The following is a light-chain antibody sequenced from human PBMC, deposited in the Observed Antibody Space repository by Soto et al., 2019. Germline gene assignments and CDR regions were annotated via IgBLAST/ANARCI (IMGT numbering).Light chain of an antibody. V-gene: IGKV1-5*03. CDR1: LSISPW. CDR3: QQYNTYPLT. J-gene: IGKJ4*01. Sequence: DIQMTQSPSTLSASVGDSVTITCRASLSISPWLAWYQQKPGKAPTLLIYKASSLEGGVPSRFSGSGSGTDFNITISSLQPDDFATYYGQQYNTYPLTFGGGNTVEIK. CDR2: KAS.